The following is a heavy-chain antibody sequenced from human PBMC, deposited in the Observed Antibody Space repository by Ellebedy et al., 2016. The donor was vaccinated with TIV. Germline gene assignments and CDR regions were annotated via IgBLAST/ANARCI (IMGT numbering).Heavy chain of an antibody. V-gene: IGHV4-34*01. CDR3: ARWGIQPFDY. Sequence: MPSETLSLPCAVYGGSSSNYYWSWIRQPPGKGLEWTGEITHGGSTNYNPSLKSRVTISVDTSKNQFSLKLTSVTAADTAVYYCARWGIQPFDYWGQGTLVTVSS. CDR1: GGSSSNYY. CDR2: ITHGGST. J-gene: IGHJ4*02. D-gene: IGHD5-18*01.